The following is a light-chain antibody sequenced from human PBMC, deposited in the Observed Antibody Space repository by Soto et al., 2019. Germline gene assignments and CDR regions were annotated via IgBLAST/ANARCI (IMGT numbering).Light chain of an antibody. CDR3: QQYNEWPRT. CDR2: GAS. CDR1: QSLSGN. Sequence: EIIMVQSPATLSVSPGEGATLSCRASQSLSGNLAWYQQKPGQAPRLLISGASTRARGIPARFSGGGSGTEFTLTISSLQSEDVAVYFCQQYNEWPRTFGGGTRVEIK. J-gene: IGKJ4*01. V-gene: IGKV3D-15*01.